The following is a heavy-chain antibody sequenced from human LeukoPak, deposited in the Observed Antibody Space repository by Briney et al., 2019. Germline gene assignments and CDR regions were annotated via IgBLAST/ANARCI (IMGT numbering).Heavy chain of an antibody. Sequence: GGSLRLACAAAGFSFSDYAISSARQAPGKGPEWVSGISGSGASRYYEDSGKGRFTISRDNAKNKLYLQMDSLSAKDTAVYYCAKVKITMIVVVVTTNGFFDYWGQGTLVTVSS. CDR3: AKVKITMIVVVVTTNGFFDY. V-gene: IGHV3-23*01. CDR1: GFSFSDYA. J-gene: IGHJ4*02. CDR2: ISGSGASR. D-gene: IGHD3-22*01.